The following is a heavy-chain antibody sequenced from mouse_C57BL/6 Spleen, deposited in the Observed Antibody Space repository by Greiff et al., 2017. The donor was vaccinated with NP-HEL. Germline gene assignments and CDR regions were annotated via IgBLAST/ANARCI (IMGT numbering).Heavy chain of an antibody. J-gene: IGHJ2*01. CDR2: INPNNGGT. CDR1: GYTFTDYY. CDR3: ARSYFDY. Sequence: EVQLQQSGPELVKPGASVKISCKASGYTFTDYYMNWVKQSHGKSLEWIGDINPNNGGTSYNQKFKGKATLTVDKSSSTAYMELRSLTSEDSAVYYCARSYFDYWGQGTTLTVSS. V-gene: IGHV1-26*01.